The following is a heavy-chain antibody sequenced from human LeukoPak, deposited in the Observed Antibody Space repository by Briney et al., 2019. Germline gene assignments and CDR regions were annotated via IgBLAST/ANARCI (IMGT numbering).Heavy chain of an antibody. V-gene: IGHV3-33*01. CDR1: GFTFSSYS. Sequence: GGSLRLSCAASGFTFSSYSMNGVRQAPGKRLEWVAVIWYDGSNKYYADSVKGRFTISRDNAKNSLYLQMNSLRAEDTAVYYCARDAYGRFGELFYGGQGTLVTVSS. D-gene: IGHD3-10*01. CDR3: ARDAYGRFGELFY. J-gene: IGHJ4*02. CDR2: IWYDGSNK.